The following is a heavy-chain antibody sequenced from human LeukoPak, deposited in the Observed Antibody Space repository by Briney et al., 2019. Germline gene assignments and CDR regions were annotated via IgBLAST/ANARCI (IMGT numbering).Heavy chain of an antibody. CDR2: INQDGSEK. CDR1: GFTFSSYW. J-gene: IGHJ4*02. CDR3: AREGDYGDYVSPHDY. V-gene: IGHV3-7*01. D-gene: IGHD4-17*01. Sequence: GGSLRLSCAASGFTFSSYWMSWVRQAPGKGLEWVANINQDGSEKYYVDSVKGRFTISRDNAKNSLYLQMNSLRAEDTAVYYCAREGDYGDYVSPHDYWGQGTLVTVSS.